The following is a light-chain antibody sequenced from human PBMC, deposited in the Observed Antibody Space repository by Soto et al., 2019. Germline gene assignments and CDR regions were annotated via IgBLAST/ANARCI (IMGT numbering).Light chain of an antibody. CDR2: DAS. CDR3: QQYENWPPWT. J-gene: IGKJ1*01. Sequence: IVLTQSPATLSLSPGERATLSCRASQSVSSYLAWYQQKPGQAPRLLIYDASNRATGIPARFSGSGSGTDFTLTISSLQSEDFAVYYCQQYENWPPWTFGQGTKVDIK. V-gene: IGKV3-11*01. CDR1: QSVSSY.